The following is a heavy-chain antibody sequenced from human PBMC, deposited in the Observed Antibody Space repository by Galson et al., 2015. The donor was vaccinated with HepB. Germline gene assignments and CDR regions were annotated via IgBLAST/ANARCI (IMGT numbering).Heavy chain of an antibody. J-gene: IGHJ4*02. CDR2: IDWDDEK. CDR1: GFSLTTNGMC. V-gene: IGHV2-70*01. Sequence: PALVKPTQTLTLTCTFSGFSLTTNGMCVSWIRQPAGKALEWLAHIDWDDEKYYTPALKNRLTISKDASKNQVVLTMTDMDPIDTGTYYCARTILVGATLDYWGQGARVIVSS. CDR3: ARTILVGATLDY. D-gene: IGHD1-26*01.